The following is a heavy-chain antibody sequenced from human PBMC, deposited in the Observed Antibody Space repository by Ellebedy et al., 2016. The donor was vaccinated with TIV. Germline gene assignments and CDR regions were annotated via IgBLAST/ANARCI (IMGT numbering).Heavy chain of an antibody. CDR2: INNYGRST. CDR1: GFTFSSYR. J-gene: IGHJ4*02. CDR3: ARGPYYSDPSAPHAHY. V-gene: IGHV3-74*01. D-gene: IGHD3-22*01. Sequence: GGSLRLXCAASGFTFSSYRMHWVRQAPGKGLVWVSLINNYGRSTTYADSVKGRFTISRDNAKSTLYLQMNSLGAEDTAVYYCARGPYYSDPSAPHAHYWGQGTLVTVSS.